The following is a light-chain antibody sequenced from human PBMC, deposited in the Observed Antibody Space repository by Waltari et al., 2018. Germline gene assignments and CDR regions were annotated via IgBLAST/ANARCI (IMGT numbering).Light chain of an antibody. Sequence: DIQLTQSPSSLSASVGDRVTSTCRASQSISNYLNWYQQKPGKAPKVVISAASSLQSGVPSRFSGSGSGTAFTLTISSLQPEDFATYYCQQCYSTPLTFGGGTKVE. V-gene: IGKV1-39*01. CDR2: AAS. CDR1: QSISNY. J-gene: IGKJ4*01. CDR3: QQCYSTPLT.